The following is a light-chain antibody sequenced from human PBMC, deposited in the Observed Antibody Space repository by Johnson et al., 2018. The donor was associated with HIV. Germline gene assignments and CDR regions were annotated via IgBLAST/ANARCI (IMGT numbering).Light chain of an antibody. Sequence: QSVLTQPPSVSAAPGQKVTISCSVSSSNIGDNYVSWYQHLPGTAPKLLIYDNNKRPSGIPDRFSGSKSGTSATLGITGLQTGDEADYYCGTWDSSLSASYVFGAGTKVTVL. CDR2: DNN. CDR1: SSNIGDNY. CDR3: GTWDSSLSASYV. J-gene: IGLJ1*01. V-gene: IGLV1-51*01.